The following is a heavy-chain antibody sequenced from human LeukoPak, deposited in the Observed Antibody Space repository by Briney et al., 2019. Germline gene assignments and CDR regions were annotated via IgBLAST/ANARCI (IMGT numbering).Heavy chain of an antibody. D-gene: IGHD3-9*01. CDR1: GGSFSGHY. V-gene: IGHV4-30-4*01. CDR2: IYYSGST. Sequence: PSETLSLTCAVYGGSFSGHYWSWIRQPPGKGLEWIGYIYYSGSTYYNPSLKSRVSISVDTSKNQFSLKLTSVTAADTAVYYCARDRYFIGFDYWGQGTLVTVSS. J-gene: IGHJ4*02. CDR3: ARDRYFIGFDY.